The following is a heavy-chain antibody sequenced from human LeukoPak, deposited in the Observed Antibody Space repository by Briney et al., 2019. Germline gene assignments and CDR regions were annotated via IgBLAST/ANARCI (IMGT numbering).Heavy chain of an antibody. Sequence: PGGSLRLSCAASGFTFSSYSMNWVRQAPGKGLEWVSSISSSSSYIYYADSVKGRFTISRDNAKNSLYLQMNSLRAEDTAVYYCARDRKVGAKPDYWGQGTLVTVSS. J-gene: IGHJ4*02. D-gene: IGHD1-26*01. CDR1: GFTFSSYS. CDR3: ARDRKVGAKPDY. CDR2: ISSSSSYI. V-gene: IGHV3-21*01.